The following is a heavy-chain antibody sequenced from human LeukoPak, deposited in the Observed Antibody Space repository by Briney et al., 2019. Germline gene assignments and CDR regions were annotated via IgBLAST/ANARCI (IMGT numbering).Heavy chain of an antibody. J-gene: IGHJ4*02. Sequence: SETLSLTCTVSGGSISSSSYYWGWIRQPPWKGLEWIGSTYYSGSTYYNPSLKSRVTISVDTSKNQFSLKLSSVTAADTAVYYCATGRSGGRRYCSGGSCYWPKVWGQGTLVTVSS. CDR1: GGSISSSSYY. CDR2: TYYSGST. CDR3: ATGRSGGRRYCSGGSCYWPKV. V-gene: IGHV4-39*01. D-gene: IGHD2-15*01.